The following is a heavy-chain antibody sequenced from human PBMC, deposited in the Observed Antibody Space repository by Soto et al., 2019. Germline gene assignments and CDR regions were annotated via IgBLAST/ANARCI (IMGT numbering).Heavy chain of an antibody. CDR1: GFTFSSYA. V-gene: IGHV3-64D*08. Sequence: GGSLRLSCSASGFTFSSYAMHWVRQAPGKGLEYVSAISSNGGSTYYADSVKGRFTISRDNSKNTLYLQMSSLRAEDTAVYYCVKTDIVVVPAAAYDYWGQGTLVTVSS. D-gene: IGHD2-2*01. J-gene: IGHJ4*02. CDR3: VKTDIVVVPAAAYDY. CDR2: ISSNGGST.